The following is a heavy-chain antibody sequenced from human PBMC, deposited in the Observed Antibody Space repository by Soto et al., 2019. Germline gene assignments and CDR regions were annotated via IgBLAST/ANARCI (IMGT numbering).Heavy chain of an antibody. CDR3: ARAGGLGSTNYYYYYYMAV. V-gene: IGHV4-39*01. Sequence: PSETLSLTCTVSGASIYNSDSYWGWFRQAPGRGLEWIGSIYYSGNTYYSPSLRSRVTISVDTSKNQFSLNMSSVTAADTAVYYCARAGGLGSTNYYYYYYMAVWGKGTTVTVSS. J-gene: IGHJ6*03. CDR1: GASIYNSDSY. CDR2: IYYSGNT. D-gene: IGHD6-13*01.